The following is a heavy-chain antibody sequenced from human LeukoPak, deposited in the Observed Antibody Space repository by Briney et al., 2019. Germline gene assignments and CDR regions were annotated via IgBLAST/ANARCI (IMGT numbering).Heavy chain of an antibody. CDR3: AKFSYGSGSFPRYNWFDP. V-gene: IGHV4-59*01. J-gene: IGHJ5*02. CDR2: IYYSGST. D-gene: IGHD3-10*01. CDR1: GGSISSYY. Sequence: MASETLSLTCTVSGGSISSYYWSWIRQPPGKGLEWIGYIYYSGSTNYNPSLKSRVTISVDTSKNQFSLKLSSVTAADTAVYYCAKFSYGSGSFPRYNWFDPWGQGTLVTVSS.